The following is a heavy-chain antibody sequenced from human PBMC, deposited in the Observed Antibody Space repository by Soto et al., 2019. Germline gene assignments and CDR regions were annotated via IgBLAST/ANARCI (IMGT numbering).Heavy chain of an antibody. Sequence: EVQLVESGGGLVQPGGSPRLSCVASGFTFTNYRIHWVRQAPGKGLVWVARINSDGTRINYADSVKGRFTISRDNAKNTVFLQMNSLRDEDSAVYFCARAGDWNYVQDFWGQGTLVTVSS. CDR2: INSDGTRI. CDR3: ARAGDWNYVQDF. CDR1: GFTFTNYR. J-gene: IGHJ4*02. D-gene: IGHD1-7*01. V-gene: IGHV3-74*01.